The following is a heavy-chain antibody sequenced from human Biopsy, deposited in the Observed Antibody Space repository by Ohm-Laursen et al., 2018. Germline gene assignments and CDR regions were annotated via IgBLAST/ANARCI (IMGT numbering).Heavy chain of an antibody. CDR1: GGTFSASG. V-gene: IGHV1-69*06. J-gene: IGHJ5*02. CDR3: ATVRGLVWFGELIA. Sequence: GASVKVSCKVIGGTFSASGISWVRLAPGHGLEFVGGIIPIFQTTHYAQSFQGRVTIVADKSTSTAYIELSSLRSDDTAIYYCATVRGLVWFGELIAWGQGTLVTVSS. D-gene: IGHD3-10*01. CDR2: IIPIFQTT.